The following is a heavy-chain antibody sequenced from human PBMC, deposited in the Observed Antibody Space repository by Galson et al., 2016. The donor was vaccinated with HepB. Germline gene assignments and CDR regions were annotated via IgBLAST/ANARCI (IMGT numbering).Heavy chain of an antibody. V-gene: IGHV3-7*01. CDR2: IKQGGSEK. CDR1: GFTFSYYW. J-gene: IGHJ4*02. D-gene: IGHD3-3*01. Sequence: SLRLSCAASGFTFSYYWMSWVRQAPGKGLEWVANIKQGGSEKHYVDSVKGRFTISRDYAKNSLYLQMNSLRAEDTAVYYCARVQTMYGMPRNYLDNWGQGTLVTVTS. CDR3: ARVQTMYGMPRNYLDN.